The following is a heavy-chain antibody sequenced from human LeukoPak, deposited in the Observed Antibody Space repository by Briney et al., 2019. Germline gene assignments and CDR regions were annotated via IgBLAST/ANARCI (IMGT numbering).Heavy chain of an antibody. CDR1: GFTFSSYA. D-gene: IGHD4-17*01. V-gene: IGHV3-30*04. CDR2: ISYDGSNK. CDR3: ARDTLDDAVTTLDY. J-gene: IGHJ4*02. Sequence: GGSLRLSCAASGFTFSSYAMHWVRQAPGKGLEWVAVISYDGSNKYYADSVKGRFTISRDNSKNTLYLQMNSLRVEDTAVYYCARDTLDDAVTTLDYWGQGTLVTISS.